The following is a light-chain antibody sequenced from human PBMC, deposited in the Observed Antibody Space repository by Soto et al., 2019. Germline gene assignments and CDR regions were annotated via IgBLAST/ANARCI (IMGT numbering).Light chain of an antibody. CDR1: ESIGTY. Sequence: DIQMTQSPSSLSASVGGTVAITGRSSESIGTYLNWYQQKPGKAPNLLIYAASSLQSGVPSRFSGTGSGTDFTLTINGVQRGDFATYYCQQAYSTPITFGQGTRWRL. CDR3: QQAYSTPIT. CDR2: AAS. V-gene: IGKV1-39*01. J-gene: IGKJ5*01.